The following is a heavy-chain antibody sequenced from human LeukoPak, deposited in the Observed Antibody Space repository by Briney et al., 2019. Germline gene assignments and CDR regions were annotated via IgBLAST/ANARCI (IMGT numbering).Heavy chain of an antibody. V-gene: IGHV4-39*01. CDR3: AGPIDEDYYYYGMDV. CDR1: GGSISSSSYY. Sequence: PSETLSLTCTVSGGSISSSSYYWGWIRQPPGKGLEWIGSIYYSGNTYYNPSLTSRVTISVDTYKHQFSLKLSSVPAADTAVYYCAGPIDEDYYYYGMDVWGQGTTVTVSS. CDR2: IYYSGNT. J-gene: IGHJ6*01.